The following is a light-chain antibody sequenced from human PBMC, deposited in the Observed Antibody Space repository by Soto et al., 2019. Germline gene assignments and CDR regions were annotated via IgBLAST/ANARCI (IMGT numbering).Light chain of an antibody. CDR3: QQYHNWPPYT. Sequence: VMTQSPAILSVSPGERVTLSCRASQSVMNSLAWYQQRPGQAPRLLIHGASTRATGIPARFSGSGSETEFTLTLSSLQSEDFAVYYCQQYHNWPPYTFGKGTKLEI. V-gene: IGKV3-15*01. CDR1: QSVMNS. CDR2: GAS. J-gene: IGKJ2*01.